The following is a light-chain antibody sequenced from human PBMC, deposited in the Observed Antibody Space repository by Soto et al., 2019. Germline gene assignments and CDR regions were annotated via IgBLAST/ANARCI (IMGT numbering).Light chain of an antibody. CDR1: DSDIGGRKY. J-gene: IGLJ1*01. CDR2: EVS. V-gene: IGLV2-14*01. Sequence: HSALTQPASVSGSPGQSLTISCTGTDSDIGGRKYVSWYQHHPGKSPKLIIYEVSNRPSGVSNRFSGSKSGNTASLTISELQAEDEGDYYGSSDANTKVFGTGTKLAVI. CDR3: SSDANTKV.